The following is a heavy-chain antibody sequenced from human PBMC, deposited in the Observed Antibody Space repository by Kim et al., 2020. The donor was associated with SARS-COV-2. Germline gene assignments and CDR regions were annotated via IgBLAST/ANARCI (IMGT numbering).Heavy chain of an antibody. J-gene: IGHJ6*03. CDR1: GGSISSGDYY. CDR2: IYYSGST. D-gene: IGHD3-10*01. CDR3: ARDGNSGSGSSNYYYYYMDV. V-gene: IGHV4-30-4*01. Sequence: SETLSLTCTVSGGSISSGDYYWSWIRQPPGKGLEWIGYIYYSGSTYYNPSLKSRVTISVDTSKNQFSLKLSSVTAADTAVYYCARDGNSGSGSSNYYYYYMDVWGKGTTVTVSS.